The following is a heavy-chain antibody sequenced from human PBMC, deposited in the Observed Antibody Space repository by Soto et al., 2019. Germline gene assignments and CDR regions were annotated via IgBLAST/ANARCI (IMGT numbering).Heavy chain of an antibody. CDR3: AKAGGTCRGGSCYPGLDY. CDR1: GFTFRDYY. V-gene: IGHV3-11*01. CDR2: IGVSGDTI. D-gene: IGHD2-15*01. Sequence: PGGSLRLSCATSGFTFRDYYMTWIRQAPGKGLEWVSYIGVSGDTIYYADSVKGRFTISRDNARNSLFLQMDSLRAEDTAIYYCAKAGGTCRGGSCYPGLDYWGRGTLVIVSS. J-gene: IGHJ4*02.